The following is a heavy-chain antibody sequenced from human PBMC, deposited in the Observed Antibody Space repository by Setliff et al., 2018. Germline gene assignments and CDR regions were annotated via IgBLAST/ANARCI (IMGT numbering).Heavy chain of an antibody. Sequence: ASVKVPCKASGYTLTNYYMHWVRQAPGQGLEWMGIINTSGGLTRYAQKFQVKVTMTRDTSTSTVYMELSSLRSEDTAVYYCARDRYYNSCSGTSITAPHDAFDIWGQGTRVT. J-gene: IGHJ3*02. D-gene: IGHD3-3*01. CDR2: INTSGGLT. CDR3: ARDRYYNSCSGTSITAPHDAFDI. CDR1: GYTLTNYY. V-gene: IGHV1-46*03.